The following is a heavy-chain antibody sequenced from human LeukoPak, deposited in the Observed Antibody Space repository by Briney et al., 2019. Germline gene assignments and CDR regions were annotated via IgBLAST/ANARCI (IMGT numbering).Heavy chain of an antibody. CDR1: GFTFGDYA. CDR2: IRSKVYGGTT. J-gene: IGHJ3*02. V-gene: IGHV3-49*03. CDR3: AKVGGSYYLGAFDI. D-gene: IGHD1-26*01. Sequence: PGGSLRLSCTTSGFTFGDYAVSWFRQAPGEGLEWVGFIRSKVYGGTTEYAASVKGRFTISRDDSKSIAYLQMNSLRAEDTALYYCAKVGGSYYLGAFDIWGQGTMVTVSS.